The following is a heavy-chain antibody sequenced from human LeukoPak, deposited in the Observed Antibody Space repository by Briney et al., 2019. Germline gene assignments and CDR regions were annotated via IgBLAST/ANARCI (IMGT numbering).Heavy chain of an antibody. CDR3: ARDYYDSSGYYYGIHDY. Sequence: SETLSLTCAVYGRSFSGYYWRWIRQPPGKGLEWIGEINHSGSTNYNPSLKSRVTISVDTSKNQFSLKLSSVTAADTAVYYCARDYYDSSGYYYGIHDYWGQGTLVTVSS. V-gene: IGHV4-34*01. CDR2: INHSGST. D-gene: IGHD3-22*01. J-gene: IGHJ4*02. CDR1: GRSFSGYY.